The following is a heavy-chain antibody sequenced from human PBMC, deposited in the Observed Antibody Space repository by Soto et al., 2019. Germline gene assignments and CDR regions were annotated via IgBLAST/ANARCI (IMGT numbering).Heavy chain of an antibody. V-gene: IGHV4-31*03. J-gene: IGHJ4*02. CDR3: ARGRLFGVVNSWGYYFDY. CDR1: GGSISSGGYY. D-gene: IGHD3-3*01. CDR2: IYYSGST. Sequence: SETLSLTCTVSGGSISSGGYYWSWIRQHPGKGLEWIGYIYYSGSTYYNPSLKSRVTISVDTSKNQFSLKLSSVTAADTAVYYCARGRLFGVVNSWGYYFDYWGQGTLVTVSS.